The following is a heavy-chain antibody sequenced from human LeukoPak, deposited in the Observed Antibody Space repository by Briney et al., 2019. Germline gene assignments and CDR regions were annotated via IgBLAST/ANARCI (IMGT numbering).Heavy chain of an antibody. CDR1: GFTFSSYA. CDR3: ARAYSSSWYDF. D-gene: IGHD6-13*01. CDR2: ISSSGSGGST. Sequence: SGGSLRLSCAASGFTFSSYAMSWVRQAPGKGLEWVSGISSSGSGGSTYYADSVKGRFTISRDNSENTLYLQINSVRAEDTAVYYCARAYSSSWYDFWGQGTLVTVSS. J-gene: IGHJ5*01. V-gene: IGHV3-23*01.